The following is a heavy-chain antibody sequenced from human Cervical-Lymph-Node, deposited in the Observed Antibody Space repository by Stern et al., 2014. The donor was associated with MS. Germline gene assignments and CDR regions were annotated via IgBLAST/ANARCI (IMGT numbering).Heavy chain of an antibody. CDR3: ATGRNTYYYDSSGYAGKGDFQH. CDR2: FDPEDGET. J-gene: IGHJ1*01. Sequence: QVQLVQSGAEVKKPGASVKVSCKVSGYTLTELSMHWVRQAPGKGLEWMGGFDPEDGETIYAQKFQGRVTMTEDTSTDTAYMELSSLRSEDTAVYYCATGRNTYYYDSSGYAGKGDFQHWGQGTLVTVSS. CDR1: GYTLTELS. D-gene: IGHD3-22*01. V-gene: IGHV1-24*01.